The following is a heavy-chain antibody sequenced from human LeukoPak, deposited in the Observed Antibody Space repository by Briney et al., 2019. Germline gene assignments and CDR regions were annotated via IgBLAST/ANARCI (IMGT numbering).Heavy chain of an antibody. CDR2: IDPSDSYT. CDR1: GSRFTSYW. D-gene: IGHD3-10*01. V-gene: IGHV5-10-1*01. J-gene: IGHJ4*02. Sequence: PGASLRISCKGSGSRFTSYWISWVRQMPGKGLEWMGRIDPSDSYTNYSPSFQGHVTISADKSISTAYLPWSSLKASDTAMYYCARHHRLTVLRWFGELDYWGQGTLVTVSS. CDR3: ARHHRLTVLRWFGELDY.